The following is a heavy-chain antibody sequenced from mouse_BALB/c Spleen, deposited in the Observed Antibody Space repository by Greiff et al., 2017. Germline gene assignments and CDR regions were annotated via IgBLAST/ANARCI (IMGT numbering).Heavy chain of an antibody. V-gene: IGHV5-17*02. J-gene: IGHJ4*01. CDR3: ARYYYGSSYYAMDY. CDR2: ISSGSSTI. Sequence: DVQLVESGGGLVQPGGSRKLSCAASGFTFSSFGMHWVRQAPEKGLEWVAYISSGSSTIYYADTVKGRFTISRDNPKNTLFLQMTSRRSEDTAMYYCARYYYGSSYYAMDYWGQGTSVTVSS. D-gene: IGHD1-1*01. CDR1: GFTFSSFG.